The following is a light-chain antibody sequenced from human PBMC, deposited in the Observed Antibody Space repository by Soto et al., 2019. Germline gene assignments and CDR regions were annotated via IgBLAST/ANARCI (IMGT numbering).Light chain of an antibody. CDR1: QSVLYKSNNKNY. J-gene: IGKJ1*01. V-gene: IGKV4-1*01. Sequence: DIVMTQSPDSLAVSLGERATINCKSSQSVLYKSNNKNYLAWYQQNPARLPKLLISWASTGESVVPDRFSGSGSGTDFTLTISSLQAEDVAIYYCQQYYILPWTFGQGTKVEIK. CDR3: QQYYILPWT. CDR2: WAS.